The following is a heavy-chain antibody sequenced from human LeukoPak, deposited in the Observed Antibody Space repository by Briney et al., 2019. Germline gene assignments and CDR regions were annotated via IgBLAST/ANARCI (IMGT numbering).Heavy chain of an antibody. CDR3: ARDPDIAAAGSAFDI. CDR2: IKQDGSEK. J-gene: IGHJ3*02. D-gene: IGHD6-13*01. Sequence: GGSLRLSCAAPGFTFSSYWMSWVRQAPGKGLEWVANIKQDGSEKYYVDSVKGRFTISRDNAKNSLYLQMNSLRAEDTAVYYCARDPDIAAAGSAFDIWGQGTMVTVSS. CDR1: GFTFSSYW. V-gene: IGHV3-7*03.